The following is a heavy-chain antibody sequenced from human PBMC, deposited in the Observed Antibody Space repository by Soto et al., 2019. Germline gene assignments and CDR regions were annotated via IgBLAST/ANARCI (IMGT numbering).Heavy chain of an antibody. J-gene: IGHJ4*02. Sequence: VQVLESGGGLAQPGRSLRLSCAVSGLSFSSYAMTWVRQSPGKGLEWVSSISRSGNSTYSADSVRGRFTISRDNSKNTLYLQMNSLRAEDTAVYYCEKDAKILDWLPTSYYFDFWGQGTLVTVSS. CDR1: GLSFSSYA. CDR2: ISRSGNST. V-gene: IGHV3-23*01. D-gene: IGHD3-9*01. CDR3: EKDAKILDWLPTSYYFDF.